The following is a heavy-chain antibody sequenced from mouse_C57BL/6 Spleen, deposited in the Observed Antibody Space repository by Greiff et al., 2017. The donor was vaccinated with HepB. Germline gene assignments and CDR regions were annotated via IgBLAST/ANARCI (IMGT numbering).Heavy chain of an antibody. CDR2: IYPGDGDT. CDR3: ARSHYGSRYFDY. V-gene: IGHV1-82*01. Sequence: VQLQESGPELVKPGASVKISCKASGYAFSSSWMNWVKQRPGKGLEWIGRIYPGDGDTNYNGKFKGKATLTADKSSSTAYMQLSSLTSEDSSVYFCARSHYGSRYFDYWGQGTTLTVSS. J-gene: IGHJ2*01. D-gene: IGHD1-1*01. CDR1: GYAFSSSW.